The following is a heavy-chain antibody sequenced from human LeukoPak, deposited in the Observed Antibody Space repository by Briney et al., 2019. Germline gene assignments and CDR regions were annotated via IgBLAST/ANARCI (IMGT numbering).Heavy chain of an antibody. CDR3: ALCGGDCLYDAFDI. J-gene: IGHJ3*02. CDR2: IYYSGST. V-gene: IGHV4-59*01. CDR1: GGSFSGYY. D-gene: IGHD2-21*02. Sequence: SETLSLTCAVYGGSFSGYYWSWIRQPPGKGLEWIGYIYYSGSTNYNPSLKSRVTISVDTSKNQFSLKLSSVTAADTAVYYCALCGGDCLYDAFDIWGQGTMVTVSS.